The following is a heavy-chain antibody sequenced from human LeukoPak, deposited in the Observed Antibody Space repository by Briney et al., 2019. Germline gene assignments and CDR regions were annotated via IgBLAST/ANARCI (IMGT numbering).Heavy chain of an antibody. CDR2: ISGSGGST. CDR3: ARGKYSSGWFDY. J-gene: IGHJ4*02. Sequence: GGSLRLSCAASGFTFSTYAMSWVRQAPGKGLEWVSVISGSGGSTYCADSMKGRFTISRDNSENSLYLQMNSLRAEDTAVYYCARGKYSSGWFDYWGQGTLVTVSS. D-gene: IGHD6-19*01. V-gene: IGHV3-23*01. CDR1: GFTFSTYA.